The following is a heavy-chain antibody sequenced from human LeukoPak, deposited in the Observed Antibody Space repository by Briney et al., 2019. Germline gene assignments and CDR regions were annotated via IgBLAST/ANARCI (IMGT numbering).Heavy chain of an antibody. V-gene: IGHV3-30-3*01. CDR2: ISYDGSNK. CDR1: GFTFSSYA. Sequence: GGSLRLSCAASGFTFSSYAMHWVRQAPGKGLEWVAVISYDGSNKHYADSVKGRFTISRDNSKNTLYLQMNSLRAEDTAVYYCARARRFEGYDFWSGYTYYMDVWGKGTTVTVSS. D-gene: IGHD3-3*01. CDR3: ARARRFEGYDFWSGYTYYMDV. J-gene: IGHJ6*03.